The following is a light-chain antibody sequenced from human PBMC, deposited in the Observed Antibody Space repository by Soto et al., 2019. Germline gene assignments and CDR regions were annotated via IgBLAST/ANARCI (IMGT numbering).Light chain of an antibody. V-gene: IGKV1-9*01. CDR3: QQLNSYSHT. Sequence: DIQLTQSPSFLSASVGDRVTITCRASQGISSYLAWYQQKPGKAPKLLLYDASTLKSGVPSRFSGSGSGTEVSLPISSLHHEDFSTYYCQQLNSYSHTFGQGTKLEIK. J-gene: IGKJ2*01. CDR1: QGISSY. CDR2: DAS.